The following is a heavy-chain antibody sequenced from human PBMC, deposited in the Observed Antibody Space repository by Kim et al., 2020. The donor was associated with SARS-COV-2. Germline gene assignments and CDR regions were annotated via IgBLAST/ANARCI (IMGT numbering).Heavy chain of an antibody. V-gene: IGHV4-34*01. CDR3: ARAGSGWYNWFDP. Sequence: YTPSLKSRVTISVDTSKNQFSLKLSSVTAADTAVYYCARAGSGWYNWFDPWGQGTLVTVSS. D-gene: IGHD6-19*01. J-gene: IGHJ5*02.